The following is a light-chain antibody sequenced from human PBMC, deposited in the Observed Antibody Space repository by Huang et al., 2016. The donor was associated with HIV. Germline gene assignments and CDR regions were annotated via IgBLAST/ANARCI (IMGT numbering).Light chain of an antibody. V-gene: IGKV2-28*01. J-gene: IGKJ2*01. CDR1: QSLLHESGHNY. CDR3: MQALQTPYT. CDR2: LAA. Sequence: DIVMTQSPLSLPVTPGEPASISCRSNQSLLHESGHNYLDLYLQKPGQSPQLLIYLAATRASGVPDRLTGSGSGTDFTLRINKVEAQDVGVYFCMQALQTPYTFGRGTKLEI.